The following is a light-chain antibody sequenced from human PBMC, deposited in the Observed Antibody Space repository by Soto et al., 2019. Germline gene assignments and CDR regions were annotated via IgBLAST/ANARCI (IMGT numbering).Light chain of an antibody. V-gene: IGLV4-69*01. CDR3: QTWGTGIVV. CDR2: LNSDGSH. J-gene: IGLJ2*01. CDR1: RGHSSYA. Sequence: QSLLTQSPSASASLGASVKLTCTLSRGHSSYAIAWHQQQPEKGPRYLMKLNSDGSHSKGDGIPDRFSGSSSGAERYLTISSLQSEDEADYYCQTWGTGIVVFGGGTKLTVL.